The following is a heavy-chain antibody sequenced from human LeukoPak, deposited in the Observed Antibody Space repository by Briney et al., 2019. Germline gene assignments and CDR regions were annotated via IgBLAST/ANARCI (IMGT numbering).Heavy chain of an antibody. Sequence: ASVKVSCKASGYTFSSYAISWVRQAPGQGLEWMGGIIPIFDTGNYAQKFQGRLTITADESTSTAYMELSSLRSEDTAVYYCARDLSYDSKAFDIWGQGTMVTVSS. J-gene: IGHJ3*02. CDR1: GYTFSSYA. CDR2: IIPIFDTG. D-gene: IGHD3-22*01. CDR3: ARDLSYDSKAFDI. V-gene: IGHV1-69*13.